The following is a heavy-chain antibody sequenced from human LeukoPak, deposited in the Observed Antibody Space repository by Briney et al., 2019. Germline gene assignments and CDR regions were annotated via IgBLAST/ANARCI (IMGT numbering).Heavy chain of an antibody. D-gene: IGHD1-26*01. CDR3: ATERSGSYWH. Sequence: QTGGSLRLSCAASGFTVSSNYMSWVRQAPGKGLEWVSVIYSGGSTYYADSVKGRFTISRDNSKNTLYLQMNSLRAEDTAVYYCATERSGSYWHWGQGTLVTVSS. CDR1: GFTVSSNY. CDR2: IYSGGST. V-gene: IGHV3-53*01. J-gene: IGHJ4*02.